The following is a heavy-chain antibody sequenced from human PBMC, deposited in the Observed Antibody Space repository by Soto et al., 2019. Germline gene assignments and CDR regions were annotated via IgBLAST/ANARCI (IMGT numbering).Heavy chain of an antibody. Sequence: QVQLVESGGGVVQPGRSLRLSCAASGFTFSSYDMHWVRQAPGKGLEWVAILWYDGSNKYYADSVKGRFSIYSDNSKNTLYLQMNSLRAEDTAVYYCARDPRGECFDIWGLGTMVTVSS. CDR1: GFTFSSYD. D-gene: IGHD3-3*01. V-gene: IGHV3-33*01. CDR3: ARDPRGECFDI. CDR2: LWYDGSNK. J-gene: IGHJ3*02.